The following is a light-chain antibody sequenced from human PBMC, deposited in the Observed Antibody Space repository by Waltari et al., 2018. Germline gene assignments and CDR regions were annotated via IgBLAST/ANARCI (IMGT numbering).Light chain of an antibody. Sequence: DIQMTQSPSSLSASLGDRVTITCRASQSISRYLNWFQQKPGKAPNLLFYTASSLETGVPSRFSGSGSGTDFTLTITSLQPEDFATYYCQQSYITPLTFGGGTKVEI. V-gene: IGKV1-39*01. CDR3: QQSYITPLT. CDR2: TAS. J-gene: IGKJ4*01. CDR1: QSISRY.